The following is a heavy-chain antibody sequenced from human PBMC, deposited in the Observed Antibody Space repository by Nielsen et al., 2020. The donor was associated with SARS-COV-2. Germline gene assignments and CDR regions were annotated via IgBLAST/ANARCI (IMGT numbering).Heavy chain of an antibody. CDR3: VRVRDDGHYYDTGPFDN. Sequence: GGSLRLSCEASGFTLSRYWMNWVRQVPGKGLAWVSRISSDGTKTTYADSVKGRFTISKDNARNTLYLQMNSLRAEDTAVYYCVRVRDDGHYYDTGPFDNWGQGSLVTVSS. CDR1: GFTLSRYW. J-gene: IGHJ4*02. D-gene: IGHD3-22*01. V-gene: IGHV3-74*01. CDR2: ISSDGTKT.